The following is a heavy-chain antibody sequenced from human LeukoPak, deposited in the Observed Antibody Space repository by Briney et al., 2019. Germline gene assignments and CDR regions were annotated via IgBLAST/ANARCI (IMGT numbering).Heavy chain of an antibody. CDR3: ARVSDTSMVTLGFDS. J-gene: IGHJ4*02. CDR2: VSTSNGDT. V-gene: IGHV1-18*01. D-gene: IGHD5-18*01. Sequence: ASVKVSCKTSGYNFNRYTITWVRQAPGQGLEWMGWVSTSNGDTSYADKFQGRVTMTTETVTKTAYMELGRLRSGDTAMYFCARVSDTSMVTLGFDSWGQGTLVTVSS. CDR1: GYNFNRYT.